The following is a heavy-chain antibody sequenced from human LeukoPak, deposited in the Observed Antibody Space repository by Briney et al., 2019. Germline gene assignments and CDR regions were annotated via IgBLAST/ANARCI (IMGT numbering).Heavy chain of an antibody. V-gene: IGHV3-9*01. D-gene: IGHD1-14*01. J-gene: IGHJ2*01. Sequence: PGGSLRLSCAASGFTFDDYAMHRGRQAPGKGLEWVSGISWNSGSIGYADSVKGRFTISRDNAKNSLYLQMNSLRAEDTALYYCAKSSRPEGRRKPYWYFDLWGRGTLVTVSS. CDR1: GFTFDDYA. CDR3: AKSSRPEGRRKPYWYFDL. CDR2: ISWNSGSI.